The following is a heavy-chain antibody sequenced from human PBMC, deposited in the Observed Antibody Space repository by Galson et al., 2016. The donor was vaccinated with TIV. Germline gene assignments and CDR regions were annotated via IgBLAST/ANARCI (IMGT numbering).Heavy chain of an antibody. CDR3: TRDRMVDATYYYYYFGMDV. D-gene: IGHD2-8*01. CDR2: ISDGGNT. J-gene: IGHJ6*02. CDR1: GLSVNINY. V-gene: IGHV3-66*02. Sequence: SLRLSCAASGLSVNINYMTWVRQAPGKGLEWVSLISDGGNTYYPDSVKGRFIISRDNSRNTLYLQMNSLRFEDTAVYYFTRDRMVDATYYYYYFGMDVWGQGTAVTVSS.